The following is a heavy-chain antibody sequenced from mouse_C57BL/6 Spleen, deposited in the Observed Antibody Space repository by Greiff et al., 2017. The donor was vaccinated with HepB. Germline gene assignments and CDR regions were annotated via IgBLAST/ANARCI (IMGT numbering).Heavy chain of an antibody. J-gene: IGHJ1*03. V-gene: IGHV5-9*01. CDR2: ISGGGGNT. Sequence: EVKLMESGGGLVKPGGSLKLSCAASGFTFSSYTMSWVRQTPEKRLEWVATISGGGGNTYYPDSVKGRFTISRDNAKNTLYLQMSSLRSEDTALYYCARQPVLYWYFDVWGTGTTVTVSS. CDR1: GFTFSSYT. CDR3: ARQPVLYWYFDV.